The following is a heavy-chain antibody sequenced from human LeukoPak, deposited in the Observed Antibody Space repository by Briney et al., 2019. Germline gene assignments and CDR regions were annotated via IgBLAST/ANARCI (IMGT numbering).Heavy chain of an antibody. CDR3: AREDTVTRVLDY. Sequence: SETLSLTCAVCGGSFSGYYWSWIRQPPGKGLEWIGAINHSGSTNYNPSLKNRVTISVDTSKNQFSLKLSSVTAADTAVYYCAREDTVTRVLDYWGQGTLVTVSS. D-gene: IGHD4-17*01. V-gene: IGHV4-34*01. J-gene: IGHJ4*02. CDR2: INHSGST. CDR1: GGSFSGYY.